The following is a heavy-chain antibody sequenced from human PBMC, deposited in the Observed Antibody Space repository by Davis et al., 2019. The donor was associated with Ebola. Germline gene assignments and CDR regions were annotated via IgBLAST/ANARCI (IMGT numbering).Heavy chain of an antibody. J-gene: IGHJ3*02. CDR2: ISDSGGST. V-gene: IGHV3-23*01. Sequence: LMLSHTASALRFTKLSMTWVRQAPGKGLQWVSSISDSGGSTYYADSVKGRFTMSRDTSKNTLYLQMNSLRDEDSAVYYCAKDLQGESSSWYFAFDIWGQGAMVTVSS. D-gene: IGHD6-13*01. CDR3: AKDLQGESSSWYFAFDI. CDR1: ALRFTKLS.